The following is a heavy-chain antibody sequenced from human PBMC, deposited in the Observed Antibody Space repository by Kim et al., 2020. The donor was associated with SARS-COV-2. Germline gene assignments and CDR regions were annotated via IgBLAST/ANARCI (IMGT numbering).Heavy chain of an antibody. CDR2: PNSCGT. V-gene: IGHV1-2*02. Sequence: PNSCGTSYAQKFRGRVTMTRDTSISTAYMELSRLKFDDTAGYYCARHYDYWGQGTLVTVSS. D-gene: IGHD3-3*02. J-gene: IGHJ4*02. CDR3: ARHYDY.